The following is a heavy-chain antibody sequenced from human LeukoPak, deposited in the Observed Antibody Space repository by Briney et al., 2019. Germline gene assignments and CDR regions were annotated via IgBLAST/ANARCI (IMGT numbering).Heavy chain of an antibody. J-gene: IGHJ3*02. CDR2: ISGSGDNT. Sequence: GGSLRLSCAASGFTFSSHGMSWVRQAPGKGLEWVSTISGSGDNTYYADSEKGRFTISRDNSKNTLYLQMNSLRAEDTAVYYCAKRLRWTPDAFDIWGQGTMVTVSS. CDR3: AKRLRWTPDAFDI. CDR1: GFTFSSHG. V-gene: IGHV3-23*01. D-gene: IGHD4-23*01.